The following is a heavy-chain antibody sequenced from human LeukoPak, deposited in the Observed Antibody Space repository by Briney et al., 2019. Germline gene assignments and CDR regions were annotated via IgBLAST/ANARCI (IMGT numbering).Heavy chain of an antibody. D-gene: IGHD3-9*01. CDR3: ARGLSGYFDWSPYYYYYMDV. CDR1: GGSISSYY. V-gene: IGHV4-4*07. J-gene: IGHJ6*03. CDR2: IYTSGST. Sequence: SETLSLTCTVSGGSISSYYWSWLRQPPGKGLEWIGRIYTSGSTNYNPSLKSRVTMSVDTSKNQFSLKLSSVTAADTAVYYCARGLSGYFDWSPYYYYYMDVWDKGTTVTISS.